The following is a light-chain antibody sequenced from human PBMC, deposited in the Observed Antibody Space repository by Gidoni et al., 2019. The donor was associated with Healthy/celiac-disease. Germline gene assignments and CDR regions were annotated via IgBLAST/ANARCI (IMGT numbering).Light chain of an antibody. J-gene: IGLJ2*01. Sequence: QSALTQPRSVSGSPGQSVTISFTGTSSDVGGYNFVSWYQQHPGKAPTLMIYDVTKRPSGVPDRFSGSKSGNTASLTISGLQAEDEADYYCCSYAGSYTLVFGGGTKLTVL. CDR3: CSYAGSYTLV. V-gene: IGLV2-11*01. CDR1: SSDVGGYNF. CDR2: DVT.